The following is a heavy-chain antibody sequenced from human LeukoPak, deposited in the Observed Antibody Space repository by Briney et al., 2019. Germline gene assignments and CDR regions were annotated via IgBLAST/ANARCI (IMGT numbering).Heavy chain of an antibody. CDR3: ARDPPTITLAGNGNDY. CDR2: ISSSSSYI. D-gene: IGHD6-19*01. V-gene: IGHV3-21*01. CDR1: GFTFSSYG. J-gene: IGHJ4*02. Sequence: KSGGSLRLSCAASGFTFSSYGMNWVRQAPGKGLEWVSYISSSSSYIYYADSVKGRFTISRDNAKKSLYLQMNSLRAEDTAVYYCARDPPTITLAGNGNDYWGQGTLVTVSS.